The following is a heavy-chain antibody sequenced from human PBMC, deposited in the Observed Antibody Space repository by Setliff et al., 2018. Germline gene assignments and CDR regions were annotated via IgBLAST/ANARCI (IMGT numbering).Heavy chain of an antibody. CDR1: GFTFSNYW. D-gene: IGHD7-27*01. CDR3: AKGNPLPLTGDYWYFDL. V-gene: IGHV3-74*03. J-gene: IGHJ2*01. CDR2: INKDGSTT. Sequence: PSETLSLSCADSGFTFSNYWMHWVRQAPGKGLVWVSRINKDGSTTAYADSVKGRFTISRDNSKNTLYLQMNSLRAADTAVYYCAKGNPLPLTGDYWYFDLWGRGTLVTVSS.